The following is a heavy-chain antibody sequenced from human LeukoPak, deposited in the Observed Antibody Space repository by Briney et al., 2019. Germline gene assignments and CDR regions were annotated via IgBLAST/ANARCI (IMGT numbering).Heavy chain of an antibody. V-gene: IGHV3-23*01. CDR3: GKYLQTTVGANDY. D-gene: IGHD1-26*01. J-gene: IGHJ4*02. CDR2: ISGSGGAT. CDR1: GFTFSSYP. Sequence: QPGGSLILSCAASGFTFSSYPMNWVRQAPGKGLEWVSVISGSGGATFYGDSVQGRFTISRDNSRDTLYLQMSSLRAEDTAVYYCGKYLQTTVGANDYWGQGTLVTVSS.